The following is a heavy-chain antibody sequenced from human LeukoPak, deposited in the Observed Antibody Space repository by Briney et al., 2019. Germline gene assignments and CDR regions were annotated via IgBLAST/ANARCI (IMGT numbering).Heavy chain of an antibody. V-gene: IGHV3-23*01. D-gene: IGHD3-22*01. J-gene: IGHJ4*02. CDR3: AKTTYDSSGYYQDY. Sequence: GGSLRLSCAASGFTFSIYGMSWVRQSPGKGLEWVSAISGSGGSTYYADSVKGRFTISRDNSKNTLYLQMNSLRAEDTAVYYCAKTTYDSSGYYQDYWGPGTLVTVSS. CDR2: ISGSGGST. CDR1: GFTFSIYG.